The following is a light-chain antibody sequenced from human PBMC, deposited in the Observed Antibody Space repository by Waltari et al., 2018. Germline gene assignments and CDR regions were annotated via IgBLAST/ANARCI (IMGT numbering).Light chain of an antibody. CDR1: QCVSSY. CDR3: QQRSDWLLT. J-gene: IGKJ4*01. CDR2: DSS. Sequence: EIVLTQSPATLSLSPGERATLPCRASQCVSSYLALYQPKSGQAPRLPIYDSSNRATGIPARFSGGGSGTDFTLTISSLEPEDFAVYYCQQRSDWLLTFGGGTKVEIK. V-gene: IGKV3-11*01.